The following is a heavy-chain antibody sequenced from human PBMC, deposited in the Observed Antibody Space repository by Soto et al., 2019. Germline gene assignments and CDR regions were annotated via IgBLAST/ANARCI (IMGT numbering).Heavy chain of an antibody. CDR1: GFTFDDYA. V-gene: IGHV3-9*01. CDR2: ISWYSGSI. D-gene: IGHD3-3*01. J-gene: IGHJ6*02. Sequence: PGGSLRLSCAASGFTFDDYAMYWVRQAPGKGLEWVSCISWYSGSIGYADSVKGRFTISRDNAKNSLYLQMNSLRAEDTALYYCAKSPSRAYYDFWSGSTYGMDVWGQGTTVTVSS. CDR3: AKSPSRAYYDFWSGSTYGMDV.